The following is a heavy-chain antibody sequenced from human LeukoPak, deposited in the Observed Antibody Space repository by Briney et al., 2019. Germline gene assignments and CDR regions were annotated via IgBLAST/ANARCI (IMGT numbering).Heavy chain of an antibody. V-gene: IGHV4-61*02. CDR2: IYSSGGT. Sequence: PSQTLSLTCTVSGGSISSGNYYWSWIRQPAGKGLEWIGRIYSSGGTNYNPSLKSRVTISVDTSKNQFSLKLSSVTAADTAVYYCARVGAYCTSTSCLDYWGQGTLVTVSS. D-gene: IGHD2-2*01. CDR1: GGSISSGNYY. J-gene: IGHJ4*02. CDR3: ARVGAYCTSTSCLDY.